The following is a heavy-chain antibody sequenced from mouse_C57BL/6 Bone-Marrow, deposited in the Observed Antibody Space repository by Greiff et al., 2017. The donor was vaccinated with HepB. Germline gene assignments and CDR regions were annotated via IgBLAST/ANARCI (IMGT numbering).Heavy chain of an antibody. CDR3: VPDCYPYAMDY. D-gene: IGHD2-3*01. CDR1: GYAFSSSW. CDR2: IYPGDGDT. Sequence: QVQLQQSGPELVKPGASVKISCKASGYAFSSSWMNWVKQRPGKGLEWIGRIYPGDGDTNYNGKFKGKATLTADKSSSTAYMQLSSLTSEDSAVYFCVPDCYPYAMDYWGQGTSVTVSS. V-gene: IGHV1-82*01. J-gene: IGHJ4*01.